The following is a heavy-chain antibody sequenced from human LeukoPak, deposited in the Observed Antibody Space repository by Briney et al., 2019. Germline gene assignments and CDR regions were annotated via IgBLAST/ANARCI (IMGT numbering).Heavy chain of an antibody. CDR3: ASGIPYCSGGSCYSWYFDY. D-gene: IGHD2-15*01. CDR2: INHSGST. J-gene: IGHJ4*02. V-gene: IGHV4-34*01. Sequence: SETLSLTCAVYGGSFSGYYWSWIRQPPGKGLEWIGEINHSGSTNYNPSLKSRVTISVDPSKNQFSLKLSSVTAADTAVYYYASGIPYCSGGSCYSWYFDYWGQGTLVTVSS. CDR1: GGSFSGYY.